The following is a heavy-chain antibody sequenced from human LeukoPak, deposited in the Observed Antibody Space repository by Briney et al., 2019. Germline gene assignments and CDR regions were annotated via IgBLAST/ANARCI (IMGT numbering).Heavy chain of an antibody. J-gene: IGHJ4*02. CDR1: GFTFNSYW. D-gene: IGHD6-19*01. Sequence: GGSLRLSCAASGFTFNSYWMTRVRQAPGKGLEWVANIKQDGSERNYVDSVKGRFTISRDNAKNSLYLQMNTLRDEDTAVYYCATGAGCGYWGQGALVTVSS. CDR2: IKQDGSER. CDR3: ATGAGCGY. V-gene: IGHV3-7*03.